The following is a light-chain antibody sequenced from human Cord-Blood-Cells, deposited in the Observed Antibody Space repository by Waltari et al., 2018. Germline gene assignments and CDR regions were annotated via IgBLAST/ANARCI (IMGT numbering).Light chain of an antibody. V-gene: IGKV2-28*01. CDR2: LGS. J-gene: IGKJ4*01. CDR1: PSLLHSNGYNY. CDR3: MQALQTPLT. Sequence: DIVMTQSPHPLPVTPGEPASLPCRSSPSLLHSNGYNYLDWYQQKPGQSPQLLIYLGSNRASGVPDRFSGIGSGTDFTLKISRVEAEDVGVYYCMQALQTPLTFGGGTKVEIK.